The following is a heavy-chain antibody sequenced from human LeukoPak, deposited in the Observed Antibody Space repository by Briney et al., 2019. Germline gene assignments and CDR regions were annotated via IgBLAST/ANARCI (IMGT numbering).Heavy chain of an antibody. J-gene: IGHJ3*02. D-gene: IGHD6-19*01. Sequence: SQTLSLTCAISGDSVSSNSDAWNWIRQSPSRGLEWLGRTYYRSKWYYDYAVAVKSRISINPDTSKNQFSLQLSSVTPEDTAVYYCARGTAVAGTRGAFDIWGQGTTVTVSS. CDR3: ARGTAVAGTRGAFDI. CDR1: GDSVSSNSDA. CDR2: TYYRSKWYY. V-gene: IGHV6-1*01.